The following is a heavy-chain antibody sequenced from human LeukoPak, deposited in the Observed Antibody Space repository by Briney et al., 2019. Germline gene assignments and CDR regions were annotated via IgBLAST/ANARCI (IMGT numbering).Heavy chain of an antibody. CDR3: ARQYRSDSSGYYRDAFDI. D-gene: IGHD3-22*01. J-gene: IGHJ3*02. V-gene: IGHV4-39*01. CDR1: GGSISSSSYY. Sequence: SETLSLTCTVSGGSISSSSYYWGWIRQPPGKGLEWIGSIYYSGSTYYNPSLKSRVTISVDTSKNQFSLKLSSVTAADTAVYYCARQYRSDSSGYYRDAFDIWGQGTMVTVSS. CDR2: IYYSGST.